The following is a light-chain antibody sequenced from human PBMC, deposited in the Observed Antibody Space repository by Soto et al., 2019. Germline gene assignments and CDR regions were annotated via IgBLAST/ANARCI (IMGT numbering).Light chain of an antibody. J-gene: IGLJ1*01. CDR2: DTT. Sequence: QAVVTQEPSLTVSPGGTVTLTCGSSTGAVTNGHYPYWFQQKPGQAPRTLIYDTTNRHSWTPARFSGSLPGGKAALTLSGAHPEDEAEYYCLLSYNGPYVFGTRTKVTVL. CDR1: TGAVTNGHY. V-gene: IGLV7-46*01. CDR3: LLSYNGPYV.